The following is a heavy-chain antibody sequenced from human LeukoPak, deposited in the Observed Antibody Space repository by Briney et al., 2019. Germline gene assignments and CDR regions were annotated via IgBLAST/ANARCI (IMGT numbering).Heavy chain of an antibody. CDR1: GFTFSNAW. CDR2: ISSSSSYI. V-gene: IGHV3-21*01. D-gene: IGHD6-19*01. J-gene: IGHJ4*02. CDR3: ARDKEWLVRFDY. Sequence: GGSLRLSCAASGFTFSNAWMSWVRQAPGKGLEWVSSISSSSSYIYYADSVKGRFTISRDNAKNSLCLQMNSLRAEDTAVYYCARDKEWLVRFDYWGQGTLVTVSS.